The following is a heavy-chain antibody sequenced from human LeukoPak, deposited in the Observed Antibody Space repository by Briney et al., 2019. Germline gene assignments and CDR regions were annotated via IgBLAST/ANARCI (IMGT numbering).Heavy chain of an antibody. Sequence: SDTLSLTCTVSGRSINSSYWSWIRQPPGKGREGFGYIYYRRTFHYNPFFKWRVVATLDPSKNQFPLKLSSVTAANAAVYCLPAWRIPVAGSFEYWGQGTLVTVPS. J-gene: IGHJ4*02. V-gene: IGHV4-59*08. CDR2: IYYRRTF. CDR3: PAWRIPVAGSFEY. D-gene: IGHD6-19*01. CDR1: GRSINSSY.